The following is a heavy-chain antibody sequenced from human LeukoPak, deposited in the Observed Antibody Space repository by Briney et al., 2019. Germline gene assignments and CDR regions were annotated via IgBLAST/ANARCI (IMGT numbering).Heavy chain of an antibody. D-gene: IGHD1-26*01. CDR2: FDPEDGET. V-gene: IGHV1-24*01. CDR3: ARGQVGAAYSF. CDR1: GYTLTELS. Sequence: ASVKVSCKVSGYTLTELSMHWVRQAPGKGLEWMGGFDPEDGETIYAQKLQGRVTMTTDTSTSTAYMELRSLRSDDTAVYYCARGQVGAAYSFWGQGTLVTVSS. J-gene: IGHJ4*02.